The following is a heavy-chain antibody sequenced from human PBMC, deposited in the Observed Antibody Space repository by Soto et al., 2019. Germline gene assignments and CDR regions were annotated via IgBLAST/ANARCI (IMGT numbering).Heavy chain of an antibody. J-gene: IGHJ4*02. Sequence: QVQLQESGPGLLKPSETLSLTCSVSGGSVSDKTYYWSWIRQPPGKRLEWMGYVYYSETNNYNPSLNSRVTIAVDLSKNRFSLRLSSVTTADTALYYCARTTAVPNTLRSRYFFDYWGQGTLVTVSS. CDR2: VYYSETN. D-gene: IGHD4-17*01. CDR1: GGSVSDKTYY. V-gene: IGHV4-61*01. CDR3: ARTTAVPNTLRSRYFFDY.